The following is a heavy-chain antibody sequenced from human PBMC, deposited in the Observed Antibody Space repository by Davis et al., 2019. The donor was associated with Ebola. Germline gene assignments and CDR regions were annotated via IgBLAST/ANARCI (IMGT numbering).Heavy chain of an antibody. CDR1: GGSISSYY. Sequence: PGGSLRLSCTVSGGSISSYYWSWIRQPPGKGLEWIGYIYYSGSTNYNPSLKSRVTISVDTSKNQFSLKLSSVTAADTAVYYCARASLIVVVPAALHNWFDPWGQGTLVTVSS. J-gene: IGHJ5*02. CDR2: IYYSGST. V-gene: IGHV4-59*01. CDR3: ARASLIVVVPAALHNWFDP. D-gene: IGHD2-2*01.